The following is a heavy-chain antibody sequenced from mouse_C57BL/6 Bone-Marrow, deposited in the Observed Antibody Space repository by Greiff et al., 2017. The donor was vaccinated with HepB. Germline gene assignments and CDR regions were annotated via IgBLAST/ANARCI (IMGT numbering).Heavy chain of an antibody. Sequence: QVQLQQSGPGLVQPSQSLSITCTVSGFSFTSYGVHWVRQSPGKGLEWLGVIWRGGSTDYNAAFMSRLSITKDNSKSQVFFKMNSLQADDTAIYYCAKRWLPHYYAMDYWGQGTSVTVSS. J-gene: IGHJ4*01. CDR3: AKRWLPHYYAMDY. V-gene: IGHV2-5*01. CDR2: IWRGGST. CDR1: GFSFTSYG. D-gene: IGHD2-3*01.